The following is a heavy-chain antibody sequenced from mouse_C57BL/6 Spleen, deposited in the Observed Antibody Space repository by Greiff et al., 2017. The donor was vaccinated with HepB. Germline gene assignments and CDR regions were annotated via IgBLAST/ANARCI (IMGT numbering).Heavy chain of an antibody. D-gene: IGHD4-1*01. V-gene: IGHV1-53*01. Sequence: QVQLQQPGTELVKPGASAKLSCKASGYTFTSYWMHWVKQRPGQGLEWIGNINPSNGGTNYNEKFKSKATLTVDKSSSTAYMQLSSLTSEDSAVYYGARGSWDGDWFAYWGQGTLVTVSA. J-gene: IGHJ3*01. CDR3: ARGSWDGDWFAY. CDR1: GYTFTSYW. CDR2: INPSNGGT.